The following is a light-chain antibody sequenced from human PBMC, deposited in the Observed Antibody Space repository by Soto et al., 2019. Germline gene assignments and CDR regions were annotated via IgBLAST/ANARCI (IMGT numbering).Light chain of an antibody. J-gene: IGKJ1*01. V-gene: IGKV1-39*01. Sequence: CASLGARGPLTSRASQSISTFLNWYQQKPGKAPKXLIYATSSLHIGIPSTFIGTSSRTDCSLTISLLQPWDLSTYFIEPDCGCPQAFSPGTKVDIK. CDR3: EPDCGCPQA. CDR1: QSISTF. CDR2: ATS.